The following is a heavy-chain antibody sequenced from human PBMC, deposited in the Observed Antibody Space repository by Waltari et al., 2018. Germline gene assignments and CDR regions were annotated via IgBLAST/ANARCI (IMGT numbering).Heavy chain of an antibody. CDR3: ARALEVQGVKGNWFDP. D-gene: IGHD3-10*01. Sequence: QVQLVQSGAEVKKPGSSVKVSCKASGGTFSSYAISWVRQAPGQGLEWMGGIIPILGIANYAQKFQGRVTITADKSTSTAYMELSSLRSEDTAVYYCARALEVQGVKGNWFDPWGQGTLVTVSS. CDR2: IIPILGIA. J-gene: IGHJ5*02. V-gene: IGHV1-69*10. CDR1: GGTFSSYA.